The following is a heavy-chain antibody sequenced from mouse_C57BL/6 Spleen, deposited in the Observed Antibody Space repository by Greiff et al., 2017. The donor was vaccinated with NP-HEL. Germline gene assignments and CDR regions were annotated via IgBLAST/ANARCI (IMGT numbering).Heavy chain of an antibody. CDR2: INPNTGGT. D-gene: IGHD2-4*01. CDR3: DYDYDSWFAY. V-gene: IGHV1-22*01. CDR1: GYTFTDYN. J-gene: IGHJ3*01. Sequence: VQLQQSGPELVKPGASVKMSCKASGYTFTDYNMHWVKQSPGKSLAWIGYINPNTGGTSYTPQFKGQATLTVNKSSSTAYMELRSLTSEDSAVYYYDYDYDSWFAYWGQGTLVTVSA.